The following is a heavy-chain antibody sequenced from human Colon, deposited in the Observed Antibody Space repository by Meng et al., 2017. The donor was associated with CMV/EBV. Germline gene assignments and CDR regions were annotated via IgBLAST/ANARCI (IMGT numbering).Heavy chain of an antibody. J-gene: IGHJ1*01. CDR3: VRESQSGSYIYLQH. V-gene: IGHV1-18*01. CDR2: ISAYTGDT. CDR1: GYTFTNYG. D-gene: IGHD1-26*01. Sequence: QVHVGQTRAELKTPGASVTVSCKASGYTFTNYGISWGLQAPGQGLEWMGWISAYTGDTYYAQKFQGRVTMTTDTSTSTAYMELSSLRSDDTAVYYCVRESQSGSYIYLQHWGQGTLVTVSS.